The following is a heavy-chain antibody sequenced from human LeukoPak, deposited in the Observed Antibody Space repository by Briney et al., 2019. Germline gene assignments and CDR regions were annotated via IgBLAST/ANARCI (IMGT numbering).Heavy chain of an antibody. CDR2: IYPEDSDT. Sequence: GESLRIPCKRSGYNFIIHWIGWVRQLPGKGLEWMGIIYPEDSDTRYNPSFQGQVTISVDRSTNTAFLQWSGLKPSDTATYFCARHRTPYCGAGCLPDSMDVWGKGTTVTVSS. J-gene: IGHJ6*03. D-gene: IGHD2-21*02. CDR3: ARHRTPYCGAGCLPDSMDV. CDR1: GYNFIIHW. V-gene: IGHV5-51*01.